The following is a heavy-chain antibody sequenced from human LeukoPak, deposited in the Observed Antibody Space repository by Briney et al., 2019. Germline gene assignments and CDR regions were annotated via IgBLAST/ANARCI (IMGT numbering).Heavy chain of an antibody. D-gene: IGHD2-15*01. J-gene: IGHJ4*02. Sequence: GGTLRLSCAASGFTYSSYWMSWVRQAPGKGLEWVANIKQDGSEKYYAESAKGRFTISRDNAKNSLYLQMNSLRAEDTAVYYCAREVVVVSLYYFDYWGQGTLVTVSS. CDR1: GFTYSSYW. CDR2: IKQDGSEK. V-gene: IGHV3-7*03. CDR3: AREVVVVSLYYFDY.